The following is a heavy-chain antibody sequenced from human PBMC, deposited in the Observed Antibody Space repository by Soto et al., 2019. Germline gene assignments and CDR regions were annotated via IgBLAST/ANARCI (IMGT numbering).Heavy chain of an antibody. Sequence: PGGSLRLSCAASGFTFSSYSMNWVRQAPGKGLEWVSYISSSSSTIYYADSVKGRFTISRDNAKNSLYLQMNSLRDEDTAVYYCARDAAWLQRSNWFDPWGQGTLVTVSS. D-gene: IGHD5-12*01. J-gene: IGHJ5*02. V-gene: IGHV3-48*02. CDR3: ARDAAWLQRSNWFDP. CDR1: GFTFSSYS. CDR2: ISSSSSTI.